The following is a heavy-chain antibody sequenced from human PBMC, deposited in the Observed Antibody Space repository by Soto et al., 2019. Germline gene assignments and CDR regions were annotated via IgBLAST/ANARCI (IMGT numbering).Heavy chain of an antibody. CDR2: ISGSGGST. CDR1: GFTFSSYA. J-gene: IGHJ4*02. D-gene: IGHD3-3*01. CDR3: AKLGRPYYDFWSGSYYFDY. V-gene: IGHV3-23*01. Sequence: PGGSLRLSCAASGFTFSSYAMSWVRQAPGKGLEWVSAISGSGGSTYYADSVKGRFTISRDNSKNTLYLQMNSLRAEDTAVYYCAKLGRPYYDFWSGSYYFDYWGQGTLVTVSS.